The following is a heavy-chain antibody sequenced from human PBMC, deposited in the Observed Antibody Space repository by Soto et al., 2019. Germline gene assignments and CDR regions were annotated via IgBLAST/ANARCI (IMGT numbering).Heavy chain of an antibody. CDR3: ARGAFGYDILTGYYDY. Sequence: GGSLRLSCAASGFTFSRYWMSWVRQAPGEGLEWVANIKQDGSEKYYVDSVKGRFIISRDNAKSSLYLQMNSLRPEDTAVYYCARGAFGYDILTGYYDYWGQGTLVTVSS. CDR1: GFTFSRYW. J-gene: IGHJ4*02. D-gene: IGHD3-9*01. V-gene: IGHV3-7*01. CDR2: IKQDGSEK.